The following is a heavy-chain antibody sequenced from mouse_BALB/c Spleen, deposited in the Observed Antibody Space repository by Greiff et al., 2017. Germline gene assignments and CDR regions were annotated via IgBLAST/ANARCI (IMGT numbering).Heavy chain of an antibody. J-gene: IGHJ3*01. D-gene: IGHD2-14*01. CDR2: ISSGSSTI. V-gene: IGHV5-17*02. Sequence: EVQLVESGGGLVQPGGSRKLSCAASGFTFSSFGMHWVRQAPEKGLEWVAYISSGSSTIYYADTVKGRFTISRDNPKNTLFLQMTSLRSEDTAMYYCANYRYGRFAYWGQGTLVTVSA. CDR1: GFTFSSFG. CDR3: ANYRYGRFAY.